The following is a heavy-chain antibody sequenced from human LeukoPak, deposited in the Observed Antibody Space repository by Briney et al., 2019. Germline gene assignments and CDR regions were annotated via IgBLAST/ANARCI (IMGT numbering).Heavy chain of an antibody. V-gene: IGHV3-30*18. Sequence: GGSLRLSCAASGFTFSSYGMHWVRQAPSEGMEWVAVISYDGSNKYYADSVKGRFTISRDNSKSTLYLQMNSLRAEDTAVYYCAKDPGGPFIAAAGDYWGQGTLVTVSS. CDR3: AKDPGGPFIAAAGDY. J-gene: IGHJ4*02. CDR2: ISYDGSNK. D-gene: IGHD6-13*01. CDR1: GFTFSSYG.